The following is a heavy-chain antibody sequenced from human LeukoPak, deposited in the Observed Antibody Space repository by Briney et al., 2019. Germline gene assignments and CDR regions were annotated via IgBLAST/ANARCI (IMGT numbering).Heavy chain of an antibody. D-gene: IGHD3-10*01. J-gene: IGHJ3*02. CDR1: GFTFSSYG. CDR2: ISYDGSNK. Sequence: GGSLRLSCAASGFTFSSYGMHWVRQAPGKGLEWVAVISYDGSNKYCADSVKGRFTISRDNSKNTLYLQMNSLRAEDTAVYYCARTFLNEVRAFDIWGQGTMVTVSS. CDR3: ARTFLNEVRAFDI. V-gene: IGHV3-30*03.